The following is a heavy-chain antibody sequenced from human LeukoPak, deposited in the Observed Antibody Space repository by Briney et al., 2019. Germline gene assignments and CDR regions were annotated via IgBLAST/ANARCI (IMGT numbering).Heavy chain of an antibody. CDR2: ISGSGGST. CDR3: AKAYAYDSSGHTYFDY. J-gene: IGHJ4*02. D-gene: IGHD3-22*01. CDR1: GFTFSSYA. V-gene: IGHV3-23*01. Sequence: GGSLRLSCAASGFTFSSYAMSWVRQAPGKGLEWVSAISGSGGSTYYADSVKGRFTISRDNSKNTLYLQMNSLRAEDTAVYYCAKAYAYDSSGHTYFDYWGQGTLVTVSS.